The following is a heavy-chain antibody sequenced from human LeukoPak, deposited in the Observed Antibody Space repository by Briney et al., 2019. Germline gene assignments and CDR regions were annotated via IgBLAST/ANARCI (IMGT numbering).Heavy chain of an antibody. Sequence: GESLKISCKGSGYSFTSYWIAWVRQMPGKGLECMGIIYPGDSETRYSPSFQGQVTISADKSISTAYLQGSSLKASDTAMCYCARRHRADYPSDYWGQGTLVTVSS. CDR2: IYPGDSET. J-gene: IGHJ4*02. D-gene: IGHD4-11*01. CDR1: GYSFTSYW. V-gene: IGHV5-51*01. CDR3: ARRHRADYPSDY.